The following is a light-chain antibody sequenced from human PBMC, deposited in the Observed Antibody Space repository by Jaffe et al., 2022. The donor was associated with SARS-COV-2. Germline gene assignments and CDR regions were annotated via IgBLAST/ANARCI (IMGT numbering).Light chain of an antibody. J-gene: IGKJ2*01. CDR3: QQYGSSPRYT. V-gene: IGKV3-20*01. CDR1: QSISNNY. CDR2: GTS. Sequence: ENVLTQSPGTLSLSPGERATLSCRASQSISNNYLAWYQQKPGQAPRVLIYGTSNRATGIPDRFSGSGSGTDFTLTISRLEPEDFAVYYCQQYGSSPRYTFGQGTKLEIK.